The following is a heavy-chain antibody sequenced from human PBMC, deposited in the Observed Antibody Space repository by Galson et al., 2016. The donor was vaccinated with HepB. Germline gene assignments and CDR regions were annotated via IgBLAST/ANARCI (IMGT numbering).Heavy chain of an antibody. D-gene: IGHD5-18*01. V-gene: IGHV3-74*01. J-gene: IGHJ4*02. CDR1: GFSFSSYW. CDR2: INGDGSST. Sequence: SLRLSCAASGFSFSSYWMHWVRQAPGKGLVWVSRINGDGSSTSYADYVKGRFTISRDNAKNTLYRQMNSLRAEDTAVYFCARRDIPMANDYWGQGVLVTVSS. CDR3: ARRDIPMANDY.